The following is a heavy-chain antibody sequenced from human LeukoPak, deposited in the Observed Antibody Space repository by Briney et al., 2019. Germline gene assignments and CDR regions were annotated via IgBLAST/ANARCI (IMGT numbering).Heavy chain of an antibody. CDR1: AASISNYY. Sequence: KASETLSLTCAVSAASISNYYWSWIRQAPGKGLEWIGYISTSGSTNYNPSLKSRVPISLDTSKNRFSLNLNFVTAADTAVYYCASPRSGYRYTFDYWGQGALVTVSS. J-gene: IGHJ4*02. CDR3: ASPRSGYRYTFDY. V-gene: IGHV4-4*09. CDR2: ISTSGST. D-gene: IGHD3-22*01.